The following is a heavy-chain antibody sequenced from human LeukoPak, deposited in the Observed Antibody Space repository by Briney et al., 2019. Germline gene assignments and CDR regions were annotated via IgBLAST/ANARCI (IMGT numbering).Heavy chain of an antibody. CDR1: GFTFSNYG. CDR2: IWYDGSSK. CDR3: ARSTAVTTGGLDY. D-gene: IGHD4-17*01. V-gene: IGHV3-33*03. J-gene: IGHJ4*02. Sequence: GGSLRLSCAASGFTFSNYGMPWVRQAPGKGLEWVAVIWYDGSSKYNADSVRGRFTISRDNSKNTLYVQMNSLRAEDTAVYYCARSTAVTTGGLDYWGQGTLVTVSS.